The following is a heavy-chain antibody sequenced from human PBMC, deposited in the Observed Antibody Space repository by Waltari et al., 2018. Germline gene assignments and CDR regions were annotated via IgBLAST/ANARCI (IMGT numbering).Heavy chain of an antibody. J-gene: IGHJ4*02. D-gene: IGHD5-18*01. Sequence: EVHLVEAGGNIVQPGGSLRLTCAASGFSFSDYWMHWVRQVPGGGLVGVERINGEGSSIRDSDSVKGRFTISRDNTRNTLYLQMNSLRVEDTAVYYCARKGGRGYTYGPFYYDSWGQGTQVTVSS. CDR3: ARKGGRGYTYGPFYYDS. CDR1: GFSFSDYW. V-gene: IGHV3-74*01. CDR2: INGEGSSI.